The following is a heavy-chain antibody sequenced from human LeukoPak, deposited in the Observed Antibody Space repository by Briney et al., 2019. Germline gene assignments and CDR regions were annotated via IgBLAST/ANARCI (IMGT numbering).Heavy chain of an antibody. CDR1: GFTFSSYA. CDR3: AKEEPPGYCSSTSCEAPMDY. CDR2: ISGSGGST. J-gene: IGHJ4*02. V-gene: IGHV3-23*01. Sequence: GGSLRLSCVASGFTFSSYAMSWVRQAPGKGLEWVSAISGSGGSTYYADSVKGRFTISRDNSKNTLYLQMNSLRAEDTAVYYCAKEEPPGYCSSTSCEAPMDYWGQGTLVTVSS. D-gene: IGHD2-2*01.